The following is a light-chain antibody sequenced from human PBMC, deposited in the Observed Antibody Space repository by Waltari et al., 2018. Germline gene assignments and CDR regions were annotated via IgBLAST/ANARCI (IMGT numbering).Light chain of an antibody. V-gene: IGKV3-20*01. Sequence: EIVLTQSPGTLSLSPGERATLSCRASQSVGSNFLAWYQQKPGQAPRPVIFAASNRATGIPDRVSGSGSGTDFTLTISRLEPEDFAMYYCLHYHDSPHTFGPGTTVDIK. CDR2: AAS. CDR3: LHYHDSPHT. J-gene: IGKJ3*01. CDR1: QSVGSNF.